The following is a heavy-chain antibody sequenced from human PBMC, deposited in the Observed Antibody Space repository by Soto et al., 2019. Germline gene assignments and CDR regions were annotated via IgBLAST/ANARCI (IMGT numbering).Heavy chain of an antibody. CDR1: GFSFSNYW. Sequence: GGSLRLSCAASGFSFSNYWMSWVRQAPGKGLEWVASTRQDGNKQYYVDSVKGRFTISRDNAKNSLNLQMNSLRAEDTAVYYCATEWFLDRFNYWGQGTLVTVSS. CDR2: TRQDGNKQ. D-gene: IGHD3-3*01. V-gene: IGHV3-7*01. J-gene: IGHJ4*02. CDR3: ATEWFLDRFNY.